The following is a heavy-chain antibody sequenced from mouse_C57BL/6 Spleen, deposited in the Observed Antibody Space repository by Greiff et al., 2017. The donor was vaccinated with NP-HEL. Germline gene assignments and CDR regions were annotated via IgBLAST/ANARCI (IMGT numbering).Heavy chain of an antibody. J-gene: IGHJ4*01. CDR1: GYTFTSYW. D-gene: IGHD2-5*01. CDR3: ARAGYSNYEGAMDY. Sequence: QVQLQQPGAELVRPGTSVKLSCKASGYTFTSYWMHWVKQRPGQGLEWIGAIDPSDSYTNYNQKFKGKATLTVDTSSSTAYMQLSSLTSEDSAVYYCARAGYSNYEGAMDYWGQGTSVTVSS. CDR2: IDPSDSYT. V-gene: IGHV1-59*01.